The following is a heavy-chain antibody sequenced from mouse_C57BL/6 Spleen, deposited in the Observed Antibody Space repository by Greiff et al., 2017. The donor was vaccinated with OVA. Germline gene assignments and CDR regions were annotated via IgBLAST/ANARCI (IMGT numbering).Heavy chain of an antibody. CDR2: IWSGGST. V-gene: IGHV2-2*01. CDR3: ARNGDGYEAWFAY. CDR1: GFSLTSYG. Sequence: VQLQQSGPGLVPPSQSLSITCTVSGFSLTSYGVHWVRQSPGKGLEWLGVIWSGGSTDYNAAFISRLSISKDNSKSQVFFKMNSLQADDTAIYFCARNGDGYEAWFAYWGQGTLVTVSA. J-gene: IGHJ3*01. D-gene: IGHD2-2*01.